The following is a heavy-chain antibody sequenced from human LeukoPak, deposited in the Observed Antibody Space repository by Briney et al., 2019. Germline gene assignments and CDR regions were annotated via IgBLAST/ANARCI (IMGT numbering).Heavy chain of an antibody. V-gene: IGHV1-18*01. CDR3: PRDPRRFQH. CDR1: GYTVTSYG. CDR2: TSASNGNT. J-gene: IGHJ1*01. Sequence: ASVKVSFKASGYTVTSYGISWVRQAPGQGVEWMGWTSASNGNTNYAQKLQRRVPMPTQTSTSTASRELRSLRSDDPPVYYCPRDPRRFQHWGEGPVVTVPS.